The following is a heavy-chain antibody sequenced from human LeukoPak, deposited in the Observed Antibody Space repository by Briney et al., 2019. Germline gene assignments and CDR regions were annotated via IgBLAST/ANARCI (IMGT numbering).Heavy chain of an antibody. CDR2: IYYSGST. Sequence: SQTLSLTCTVSGGSISSGDYYWSWIRQPPGKGLPWIGYIYYSGSTYYNPSLKSRVTISVDTSKNQFSLKLSSVTAADTAVYYCARAEAPLWFGEFQGGYFDYWGQGTLVTVSS. V-gene: IGHV4-30-4*01. CDR1: GGSISSGDYY. D-gene: IGHD3-10*01. CDR3: ARAEAPLWFGEFQGGYFDY. J-gene: IGHJ4*02.